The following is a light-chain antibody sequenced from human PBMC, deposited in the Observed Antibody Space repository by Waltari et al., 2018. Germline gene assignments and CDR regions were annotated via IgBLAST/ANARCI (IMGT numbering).Light chain of an antibody. V-gene: IGKV1-5*03. J-gene: IGKJ1*01. Sequence: DIQMTQSPSTLSASVGDRVTITCRASQSISSWLAWYQQKPGKAPKLLMYEASSLESGVPSRFSGSGSGTEFTLTISSLQPDDFATYYCQHYNSYPWMFGQGTKVDIK. CDR2: EAS. CDR3: QHYNSYPWM. CDR1: QSISSW.